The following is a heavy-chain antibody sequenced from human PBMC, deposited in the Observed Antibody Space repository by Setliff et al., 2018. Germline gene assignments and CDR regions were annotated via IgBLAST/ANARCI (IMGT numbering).Heavy chain of an antibody. CDR1: GFTFSRFW. CDR2: IKQDGSVK. Sequence: PGGSLRLSCAASGFTFSRFWMNWVRQAPGKGLEWVANIKQDGSVKYYVDSVKGRFTISRDNAKNSVDLEMDSLRAEDPAVYYCARSSSFRGPCTGGSCSDFDYWGQGSLVTVSS. D-gene: IGHD2-15*01. J-gene: IGHJ4*02. CDR3: ARSSSFRGPCTGGSCSDFDY. V-gene: IGHV3-7*03.